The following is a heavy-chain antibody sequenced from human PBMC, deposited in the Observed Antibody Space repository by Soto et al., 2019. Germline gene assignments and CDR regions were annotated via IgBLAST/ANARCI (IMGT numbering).Heavy chain of an antibody. CDR2: INHSGST. CDR1: GGSFSGYY. J-gene: IGHJ5*02. CDR3: ARGTGGYRFDP. V-gene: IGHV4-34*01. D-gene: IGHD5-18*01. Sequence: SETLSLTCAVYGGSFSGYYWSWIRQPPGKGLEWIGEINHSGSTNYNPSLKSRVTISVDTSKNQFSLKLSSVTAADTAVYYCARGTGGYRFDPWGQGTLVTASS.